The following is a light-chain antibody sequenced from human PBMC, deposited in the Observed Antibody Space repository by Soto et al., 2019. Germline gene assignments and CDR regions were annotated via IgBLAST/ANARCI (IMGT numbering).Light chain of an antibody. J-gene: IGLJ2*01. CDR2: GNT. CDR1: WSNIGAGYD. CDR3: CSCARDYPYVL. V-gene: IGLV1-40*01. Sequence: QSVLTQPPSVSGAPGQRVTISCTGSWSNIGAGYDVHWYQQLPGTAPKLLISGNTNRPSGVPDRFSGSRSGTSASLAITGLQAEDEADYYCCSCARDYPYVLFGGGTKLTVL.